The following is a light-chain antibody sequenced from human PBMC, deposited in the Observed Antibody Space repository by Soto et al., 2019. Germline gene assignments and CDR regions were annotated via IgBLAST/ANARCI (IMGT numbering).Light chain of an antibody. CDR1: RTDIGGYSY. J-gene: IGLJ2*01. Sequence: QSVLTQPASVSGSLGQSITISCTGTRTDIGGYSYVSWYQQYPGKAPKLVICEVTSRPSGISDRFSGSKSGNTASLTISGLQAEDEADYFCTSYINSKAYILFGGGTK. CDR2: EVT. CDR3: TSYINSKAYIL. V-gene: IGLV2-14*01.